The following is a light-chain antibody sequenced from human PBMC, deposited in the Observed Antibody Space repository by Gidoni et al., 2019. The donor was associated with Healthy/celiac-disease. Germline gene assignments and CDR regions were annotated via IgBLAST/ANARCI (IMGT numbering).Light chain of an antibody. Sequence: EIVLTQSPGTLSLSPGERATLSCRASQSVSSSYLAWYQQKPGQAPRLLIYGASSRATGIPDRFSGSGSGTDFTLTISRLEPEDFGVYYCQQYGSAPPNTFGGGTKVEIK. CDR2: GAS. V-gene: IGKV3-20*01. CDR3: QQYGSAPPNT. J-gene: IGKJ4*01. CDR1: QSVSSSY.